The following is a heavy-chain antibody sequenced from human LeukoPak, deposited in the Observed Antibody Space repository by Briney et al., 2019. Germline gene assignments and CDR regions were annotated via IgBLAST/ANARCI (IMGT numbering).Heavy chain of an antibody. CDR3: TNPYYGRDAFDI. J-gene: IGHJ3*02. Sequence: GGSLRLSCAASGFXFSGYSMDWVRQAPGKGLEWLAVIWYDGSKEYYADSVRGRFTISRDNSKNTLYLQINSLRAEDTAVYYCTNPYYGRDAFDIWGQGTMVTVSS. CDR2: IWYDGSKE. V-gene: IGHV3-33*06. D-gene: IGHD4-17*01. CDR1: GFXFSGYS.